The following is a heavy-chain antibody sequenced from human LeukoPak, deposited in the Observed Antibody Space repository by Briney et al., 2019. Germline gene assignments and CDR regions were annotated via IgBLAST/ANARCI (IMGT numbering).Heavy chain of an antibody. CDR2: INPNSGGP. J-gene: IGHJ6*02. D-gene: IGHD3-10*01. V-gene: IGHV1-2*02. CDR3: YGMDL. Sequence: PKASVKVSCKASGNTFTNNYIHWVRQAPGQGLEWMGWINPNSGGPIYAQKFHGRVTMTTDTSITTAYMELTGLKSDDTAVYYHYGMDLWGQGTTVTVSS. CDR1: GNTFTNNY.